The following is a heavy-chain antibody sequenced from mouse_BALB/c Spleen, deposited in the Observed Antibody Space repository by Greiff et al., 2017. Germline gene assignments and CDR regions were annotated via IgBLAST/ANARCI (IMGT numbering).Heavy chain of an antibody. V-gene: IGHV5-15*02. Sequence: EVLLVESGGGLVQPGGSRKLSCAASGFTFSDYGMAWVRQTPGKGPEWVAFISNFAYSIYYADTVTGRFTISRENAKNTLYLEMSSLRSEDTAMYNCARYCSSFDYWGQGTTLTVSS. CDR1: GFTFSDYG. J-gene: IGHJ2*01. CDR2: ISNFAYSI. D-gene: IGHD1-1*01. CDR3: ARYCSSFDY.